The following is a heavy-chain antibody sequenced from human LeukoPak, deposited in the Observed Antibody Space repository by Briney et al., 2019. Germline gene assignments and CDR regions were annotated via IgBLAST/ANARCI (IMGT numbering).Heavy chain of an antibody. Sequence: GGSLRLSCAASGLSFSSYDMHWVRQATGKGLEWVSAIGTKGDTYYSDSVRGRFTISRENGKNSLYLQMNSLRAGDTAVYYCAREMSDTVAWGWYFDLWGRGTLVTVSS. J-gene: IGHJ2*01. CDR3: AREMSDTVAWGWYFDL. CDR2: IGTKGDT. D-gene: IGHD4-23*01. CDR1: GLSFSSYD. V-gene: IGHV3-13*01.